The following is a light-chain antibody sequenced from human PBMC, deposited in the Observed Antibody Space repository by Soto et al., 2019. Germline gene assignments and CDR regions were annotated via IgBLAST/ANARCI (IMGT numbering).Light chain of an antibody. CDR3: QEYNCYQPWD. J-gene: IGKJ2*01. CDR1: QSISSW. Sequence: DIQLTQSPSTLSASVGDRVTITCRASQSISSWLAWYQQKPGKAPKLLIYDASILDSGVQARLSGSGSGTDFTLSISSLQSEDFATYYCQEYNCYQPWDFCQGTKV. CDR2: DAS. V-gene: IGKV1-5*01.